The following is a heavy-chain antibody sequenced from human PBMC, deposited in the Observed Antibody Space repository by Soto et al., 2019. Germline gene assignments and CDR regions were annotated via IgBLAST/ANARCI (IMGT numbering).Heavy chain of an antibody. Sequence: EVQLVESGGGLVKPGGSLRLSCATSGFTLSSHSMNWVRQAPGKGLEWVSSISSTSSFIYYADSVKGRFIISRDNAKDSLTLEMNSLRVEDTAVYYCARGESRSGVDVLEKWGQGTLVTVSS. J-gene: IGHJ4*02. V-gene: IGHV3-21*06. D-gene: IGHD3-10*01. CDR2: ISSTSSFI. CDR3: ARGESRSGVDVLEK. CDR1: GFTLSSHS.